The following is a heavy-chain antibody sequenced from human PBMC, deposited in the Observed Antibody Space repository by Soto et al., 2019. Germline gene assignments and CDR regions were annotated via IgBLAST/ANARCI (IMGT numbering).Heavy chain of an antibody. V-gene: IGHV1-18*01. CDR2: ISVYSGNT. Sequence: GASVKVSCKASGYTFNRYDITWVRQAPGQGLEWMGWISVYSGNTNYAQKLQGRVTMTTDTSTGTGYMEVRSLRSDDTAVYYCARGSSLVGGLDYWGQGTLVTVSS. CDR1: GYTFNRYD. CDR3: ARGSSLVGGLDY. J-gene: IGHJ4*02. D-gene: IGHD1-26*01.